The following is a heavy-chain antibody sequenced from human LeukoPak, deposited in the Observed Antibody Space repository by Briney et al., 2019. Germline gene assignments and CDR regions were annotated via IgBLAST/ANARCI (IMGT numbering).Heavy chain of an antibody. CDR2: INHSGST. J-gene: IGHJ3*02. Sequence: SETLSLTCAVYGGSFSGYYWSWIRQPPGKGLEWIGEINHSGSTNYNPSLKSRVTISVDTSKNQFSLKLSSVTAAYTAVYYCASSRITDPGRRIYAFDIWGQGTMVTVSS. V-gene: IGHV4-34*01. CDR3: ASSRITDPGRRIYAFDI. D-gene: IGHD1-20*01. CDR1: GGSFSGYY.